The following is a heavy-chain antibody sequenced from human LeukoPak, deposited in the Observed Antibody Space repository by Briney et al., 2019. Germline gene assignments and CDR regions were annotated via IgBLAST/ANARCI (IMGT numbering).Heavy chain of an antibody. CDR2: ISSSSSYI. D-gene: IGHD2-15*01. V-gene: IGHV3-21*01. CDR1: GFTFSSYS. J-gene: IGHJ6*03. CDR3: ARDWSCSGGSCYSSYYYYYMDV. Sequence: GGSLRLSCAASGFTFSSYSMNWVRQAPGKGLEWVSSISSSSSYIYYADSVKGRFTISRDNAKNSLNLQMNSLRAEDTAVYYCARDWSCSGGSCYSSYYYYYMDVWGKGTTVTVSS.